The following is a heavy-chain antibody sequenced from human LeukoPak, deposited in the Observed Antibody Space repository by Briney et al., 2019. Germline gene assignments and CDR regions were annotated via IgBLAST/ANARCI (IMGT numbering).Heavy chain of an antibody. V-gene: IGHV4-34*01. D-gene: IGHD2-2*02. J-gene: IGHJ5*02. CDR2: INHSGST. CDR3: ARRRGYCSSTSCYRMRSWFDP. CDR1: GGSISSYY. Sequence: SETLSLTCTVSGGSISSYYWSWIRQPPGKGLEWIGEINHSGSTNYNPSLKSRVTISVDTSKNQFSLKLSSVTAADTAVYYCARRRGYCSSTSCYRMRSWFDPWGQGTLVTVSS.